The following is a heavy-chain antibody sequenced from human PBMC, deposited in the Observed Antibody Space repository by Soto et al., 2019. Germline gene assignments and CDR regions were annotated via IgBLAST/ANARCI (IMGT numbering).Heavy chain of an antibody. CDR2: IIPIFGTA. J-gene: IGHJ5*02. Sequence: SVKVSCKASGGTFSSYATSWVRQAPGQGLEWMGGIIPIFGTANYAQKFQGRVTITADESTSTAYMELSSLRSEDTAVYYCARTHCSSTSCYPVLGRFDPWGQGTLVTVSS. D-gene: IGHD2-2*01. CDR3: ARTHCSSTSCYPVLGRFDP. V-gene: IGHV1-69*13. CDR1: GGTFSSYA.